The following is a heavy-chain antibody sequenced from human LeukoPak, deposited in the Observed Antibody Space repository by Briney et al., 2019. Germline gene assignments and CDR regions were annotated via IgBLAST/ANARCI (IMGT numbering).Heavy chain of an antibody. Sequence: ASVKVSCKASGYTFINYGISWVRQAPGQGLEWMGWISGYNGDTNYAQELQGRVSVTTDISTSTAYMELRSLRSDDTAVYYCARDRVSVTGVFDNWGQGTLVTVSS. CDR2: ISGYNGDT. CDR1: GYTFINYG. V-gene: IGHV1-18*01. CDR3: ARDRVSVTGVFDN. J-gene: IGHJ4*02. D-gene: IGHD6-19*01.